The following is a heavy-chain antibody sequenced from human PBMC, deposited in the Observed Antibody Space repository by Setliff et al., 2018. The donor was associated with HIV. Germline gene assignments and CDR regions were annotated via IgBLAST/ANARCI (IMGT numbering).Heavy chain of an antibody. J-gene: IGHJ4*02. CDR1: GFTFSSYE. D-gene: IGHD1-26*01. Sequence: LRLSCAASGFTFSSYEMNWVRQAPGKGLEWVASISSSGSYIHYADSLKGRFTISRDNAKNSQYLLMSDLRAEDTAVYYCAAVFTGEPGRSLDYWGQGTPVTVSS. CDR3: AAVFTGEPGRSLDY. CDR2: ISSSGSYI. V-gene: IGHV3-21*01.